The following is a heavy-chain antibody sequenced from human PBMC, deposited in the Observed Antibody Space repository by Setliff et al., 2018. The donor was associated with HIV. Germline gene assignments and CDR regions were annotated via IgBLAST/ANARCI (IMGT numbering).Heavy chain of an antibody. J-gene: IGHJ4*02. V-gene: IGHV1-69-2*01. CDR3: ATYGRDGYNYQVY. Sequence: ASVKVSCKASGYTFTDHYMHWVQQAPGKGLGWMGRVDPEDGETIYAEKFQGRVTITADTSTDTAYMELSSLRSEDTAVYYCATYGRDGYNYQVYWGQGTLVTVSS. CDR1: GYTFTDHY. CDR2: VDPEDGET. D-gene: IGHD5-12*01.